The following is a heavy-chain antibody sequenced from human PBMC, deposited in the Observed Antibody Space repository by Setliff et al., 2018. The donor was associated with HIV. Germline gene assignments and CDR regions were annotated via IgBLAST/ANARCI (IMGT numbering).Heavy chain of an antibody. Sequence: SQTLSLTCAIAGDSVSSDSAAWNWIRQSPSRGLGWLARTYYRSKWYTDYAVSVKSRITINPDPSRNQFALQLSSVIPDDSAVYFWARGGMTAYYFDHWAQGTLVTVSS. V-gene: IGHV6-1*01. CDR2: TYYRSKWYT. CDR1: GDSVSSDSAA. CDR3: ARGGMTAYYFDH. J-gene: IGHJ4*02. D-gene: IGHD5-18*01.